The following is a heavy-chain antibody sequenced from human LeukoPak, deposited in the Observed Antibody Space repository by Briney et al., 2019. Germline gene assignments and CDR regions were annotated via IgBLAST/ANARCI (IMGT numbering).Heavy chain of an antibody. Sequence: GGSLRLSCAASGLTFSSYAMSWVRQAPGKGLEWVSSISGTGGSTDYADSVKGRFTISRDYSKNTMFLQMNSLRAEDTAVYYCAKGAYYYGSGSYCFDHWGQGTLVTVST. V-gene: IGHV3-23*01. CDR3: AKGAYYYGSGSYCFDH. CDR1: GLTFSSYA. J-gene: IGHJ5*02. CDR2: ISGTGGST. D-gene: IGHD3-10*01.